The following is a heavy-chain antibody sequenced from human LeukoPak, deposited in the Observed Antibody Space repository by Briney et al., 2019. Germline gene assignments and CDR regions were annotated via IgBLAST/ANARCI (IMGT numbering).Heavy chain of an antibody. CDR2: LYSDRNT. Sequence: WGSLSLSCAASGFSVNTNGLTWVRLAPRKGLEWVSVLYSDRNTKYPDSVRGRFTVSRDISKNTHYLEMSSLSPDDTAVYYCASGVEPVAANTLAYWGQGTLVTVSS. CDR1: GFSVNTNG. J-gene: IGHJ4*02. CDR3: ASGVEPVAANTLAY. V-gene: IGHV3-53*01. D-gene: IGHD6-19*01.